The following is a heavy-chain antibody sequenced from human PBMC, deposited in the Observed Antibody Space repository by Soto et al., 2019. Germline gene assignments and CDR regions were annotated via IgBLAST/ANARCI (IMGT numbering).Heavy chain of an antibody. V-gene: IGHV3-23*01. J-gene: IGHJ6*02. CDR3: AADYLRHNSLNGYYYYYGMDV. CDR2: IGSNGADK. D-gene: IGHD4-17*01. Sequence: PVGSLRLSCASSVITFSTYAMSCVRRSPGKWLEWVSTIGSNGADKQYADFVKGRFTVSRDSSKSTLSLQMNSLRAEDTAVYYCAADYLRHNSLNGYYYYYGMDVWGQGTTVTVSS. CDR1: VITFSTYA.